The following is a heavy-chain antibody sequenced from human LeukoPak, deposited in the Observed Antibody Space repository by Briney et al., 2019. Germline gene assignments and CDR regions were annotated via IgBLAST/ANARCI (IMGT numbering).Heavy chain of an antibody. CDR2: IYYSGRT. CDR1: AGSISSSNYY. CDR3: ARGRPDGSGSYYKFDP. Sequence: SETLSLTCTVSAGSISSSNYYWGWIRQPPGKGLEWIGRIYYSGRTYYNPSLKMRVTISVDTSKKQFSLKLSSVTAADTAVYYCARGRPDGSGSYYKFDPWGQGTLVTVSS. J-gene: IGHJ5*02. D-gene: IGHD3-10*01. V-gene: IGHV4-39*01.